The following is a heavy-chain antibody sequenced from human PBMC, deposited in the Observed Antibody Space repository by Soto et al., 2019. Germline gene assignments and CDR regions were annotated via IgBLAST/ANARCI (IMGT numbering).Heavy chain of an antibody. D-gene: IGHD3-3*01. CDR1: GFTFSSHW. J-gene: IGHJ4*02. CDR2: INSDGSST. V-gene: IGHV3-74*01. CDR3: ARDSSPYYDFWSGLYTYIDY. Sequence: GGSLRLSCAVSGFTFSSHWMHWVRQAPGKGLVWVSRINSDGSSTNYADSVKGRFTISRDNAKKMLYLQMNSLRADDTAVYYCARDSSPYYDFWSGLYTYIDYWGQGALVTVSS.